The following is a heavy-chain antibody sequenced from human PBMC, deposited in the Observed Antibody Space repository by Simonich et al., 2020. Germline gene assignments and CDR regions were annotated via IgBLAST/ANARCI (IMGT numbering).Heavy chain of an antibody. J-gene: IGHJ3*02. D-gene: IGHD1-1*01. V-gene: IGHV5-51*01. CDR1: GYSFTSYW. CDR3: ARQLNDFDI. Sequence: EVQLVQSGAEVKKPGESLKISCKGSGYSFTSYWNGWVRQMPGKGLECRGIIWPGDSDTRSSPSFLGQVTISADKSISTAYLQWSSLKASDTAMYYCARQLNDFDIWGQGTMVTVSS. CDR2: IWPGDSDT.